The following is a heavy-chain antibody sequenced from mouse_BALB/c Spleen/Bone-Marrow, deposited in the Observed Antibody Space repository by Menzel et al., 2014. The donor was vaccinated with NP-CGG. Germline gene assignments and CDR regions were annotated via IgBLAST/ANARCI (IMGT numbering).Heavy chain of an antibody. V-gene: IGHV1-23*01. CDR2: IHPGSGGT. CDR3: TTEKVYDFDY. J-gene: IGHJ2*01. CDR1: GFTFTDYE. D-gene: IGHD1-1*01. Sequence: QVKLQESGAELVRPGASVKLSCKALGFTFTDYEMHWVKQTPVHGLEWIGTIHPGSGGTAYNQKFKGKATLTADKSSSTSYMHLSILTSEYSAFYYYTTEKVYDFDYWGQSTTLTVSS.